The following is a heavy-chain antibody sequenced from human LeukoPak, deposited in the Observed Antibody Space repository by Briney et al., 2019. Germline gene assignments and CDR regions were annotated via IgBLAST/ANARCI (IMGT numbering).Heavy chain of an antibody. V-gene: IGHV1-69*13. CDR1: GGTFRSYA. CDR2: IIPMFGTT. Sequence: EASVKVSCTASGGTFRSYAITWVRQAPRQGLEWMGGIIPMFGTTKYAQKFQGRVTITADESTSTAYMELSSPRFEDTAVYYCARVVIDIVDIALVRYNWFDPWGQGTLVTVSS. J-gene: IGHJ5*02. D-gene: IGHD5-18*01. CDR3: ARVVIDIVDIALVRYNWFDP.